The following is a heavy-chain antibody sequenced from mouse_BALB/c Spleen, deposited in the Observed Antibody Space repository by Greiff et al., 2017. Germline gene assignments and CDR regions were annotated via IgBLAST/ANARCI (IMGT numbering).Heavy chain of an antibody. CDR3: TRLGYGNYEGFAY. D-gene: IGHD2-1*01. V-gene: IGHV1S81*02. J-gene: IGHJ3*01. CDR1: GYTFTSYY. Sequence: QVQLQQSGAELVKPGASVKLSCKASGYTFTSYYMYWVKQRPGQGLEWIGEINPSNGGTNFNEKFKSKATLTVDKSSSTAYMQLSSLTSEDSAVYYCTRLGYGNYEGFAYWGQGTLVTVSA. CDR2: INPSNGGT.